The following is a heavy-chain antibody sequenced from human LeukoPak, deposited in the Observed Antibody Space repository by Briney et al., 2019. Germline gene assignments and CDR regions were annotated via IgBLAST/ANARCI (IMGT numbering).Heavy chain of an antibody. D-gene: IGHD1-7*01. J-gene: IGHJ3*02. Sequence: PSETLSLTCTVSGGSVSSGSYYWSWIRQPPGKGLEWIGYIFYSGRTNYNPSLKSRVTISVDTSKNQFSLKLSSVTAADTAVYCCARERTNDGFDIWGQGTMVTVSS. V-gene: IGHV4-61*01. CDR1: GGSVSSGSYY. CDR3: ARERTNDGFDI. CDR2: IFYSGRT.